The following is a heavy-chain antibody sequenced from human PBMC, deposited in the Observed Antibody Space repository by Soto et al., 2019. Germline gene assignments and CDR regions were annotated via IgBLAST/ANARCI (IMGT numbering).Heavy chain of an antibody. CDR3: ARAATTFGVVTKIDF. D-gene: IGHD3-3*01. V-gene: IGHV1-18*04. J-gene: IGHJ4*02. Sequence: QVNLVQSGPEVKKPGASVRVSCRASGYSFTDYGVSWVRQAPGQGLEWMGWISAYSGNTHYAQKFQDRVTMTTDASTTPAHMELRRLTSDDTAVYYCARAATTFGVVTKIDFWGQGALVTVSS. CDR1: GYSFTDYG. CDR2: ISAYSGNT.